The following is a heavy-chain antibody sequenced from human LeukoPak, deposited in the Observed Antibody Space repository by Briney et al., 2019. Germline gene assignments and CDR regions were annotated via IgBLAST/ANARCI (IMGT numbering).Heavy chain of an antibody. D-gene: IGHD6-19*01. V-gene: IGHV3-30*04. J-gene: IGHJ4*02. Sequence: GGSLRLSCAASGFTFSSYAVHWVRQAPGKGLEWVAVISYDGSNKYYADSVKGRFTISRDNSKNTLYLQMNSLRAEDTAVYYCARGMDSSGSDWPIEYWGQGTLVTVSS. CDR3: ARGMDSSGSDWPIEY. CDR1: GFTFSSYA. CDR2: ISYDGSNK.